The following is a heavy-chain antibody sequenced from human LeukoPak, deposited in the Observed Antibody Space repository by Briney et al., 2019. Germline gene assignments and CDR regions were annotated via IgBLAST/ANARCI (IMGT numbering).Heavy chain of an antibody. Sequence: SETLSLTCAVYGGSFSGYYWSWIRQHPGKGLEWIGEINHSGSTNYNPSLKSRVTISVDTSKNQFSLKLSSVTAADTAVYYCARARYYDSSFDPWGQGTLVTVSS. CDR2: INHSGST. V-gene: IGHV4-34*01. J-gene: IGHJ5*02. D-gene: IGHD3-22*01. CDR3: ARARYYDSSFDP. CDR1: GGSFSGYY.